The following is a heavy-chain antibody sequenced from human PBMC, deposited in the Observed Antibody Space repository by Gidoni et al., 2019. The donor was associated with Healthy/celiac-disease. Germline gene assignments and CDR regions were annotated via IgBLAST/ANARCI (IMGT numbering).Heavy chain of an antibody. J-gene: IGHJ4*02. CDR1: GGSISSSSSY. CDR3: ARRGMTTVTFFDY. CDR2: IYYSGST. D-gene: IGHD4-17*01. Sequence: QLQLQESGPGLVKPSETLSLTCTVSGGSISSSSSYWGWSRQPPGKGLEWIGSIYYSGSTYYNPSLKSRVTISVDTSKNQFSLKLSSVTAADTAVYYCARRGMTTVTFFDYWGQGTLVTVSS. V-gene: IGHV4-39*01.